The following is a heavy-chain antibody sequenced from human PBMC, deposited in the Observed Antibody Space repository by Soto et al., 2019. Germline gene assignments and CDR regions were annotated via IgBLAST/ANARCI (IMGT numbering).Heavy chain of an antibody. V-gene: IGHV5-51*01. J-gene: IGHJ3*02. CDR1: GYSFTSYW. CDR2: IYPGDSDT. Sequence: PGESLKISCKGSGYSFTSYWIGWVRQMPGKGLEWMGIIYPGDSDTRYSPSFQGQVTISADKSISTAYLQWSSLKASDTAVYYCARPQNYYDSSGSTPLDAFDIWGQGTMVTVSS. D-gene: IGHD3-22*01. CDR3: ARPQNYYDSSGSTPLDAFDI.